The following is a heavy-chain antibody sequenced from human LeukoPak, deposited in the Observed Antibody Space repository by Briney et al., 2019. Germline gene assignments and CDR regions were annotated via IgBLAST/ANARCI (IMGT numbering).Heavy chain of an antibody. CDR2: ISTSGSA. D-gene: IGHD3-10*01. V-gene: IGHV4-4*07. Sequence: SETLSLTCTVSGGSIGSHYWSWIRQPAGKGLEWIGHISTSGSAKYNPSLKSRVTMSVDTSANQFSLKLSSLTAADTAVYHCARNSSGSGRIDYWGQGTLVTVSS. J-gene: IGHJ4*02. CDR3: ARNSSGSGRIDY. CDR1: GGSIGSHY.